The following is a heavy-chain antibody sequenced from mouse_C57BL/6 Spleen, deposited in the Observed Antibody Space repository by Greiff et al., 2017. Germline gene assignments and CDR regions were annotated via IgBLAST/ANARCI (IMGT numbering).Heavy chain of an antibody. J-gene: IGHJ3*01. D-gene: IGHD2-3*01. CDR1: GYTFTSYW. Sequence: QVQLQQPGAELVRPGSSVKLSCKASGYTFTSYWMHWVKQRPIQGLEWIGNIDPSDSETHYNQKFKDKATLPVDKSSSTAYMQLSSLTSEDSAVYFCASPDGYYGFAYWGQGTLVTVSA. CDR3: ASPDGYYGFAY. V-gene: IGHV1-52*01. CDR2: IDPSDSET.